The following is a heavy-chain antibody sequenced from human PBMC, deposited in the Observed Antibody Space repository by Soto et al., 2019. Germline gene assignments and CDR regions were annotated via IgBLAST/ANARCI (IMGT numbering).Heavy chain of an antibody. V-gene: IGHV4-34*01. J-gene: IGHJ4*02. CDR2: INHSGSS. Sequence: SETLSLTCAVYGGSLRGYYWSWVRQPPGKGLEWIGEINHSGSSNYNTSLESRLTISIDTPKNQFSLKLTSVTAADTAVYYCARLWPFDFWGQGALVTVSS. CDR3: ARLWPFDF. CDR1: GGSLRGYY.